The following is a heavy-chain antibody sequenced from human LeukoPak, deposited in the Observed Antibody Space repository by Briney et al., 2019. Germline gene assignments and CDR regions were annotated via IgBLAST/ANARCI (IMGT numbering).Heavy chain of an antibody. J-gene: IGHJ4*02. D-gene: IGHD5-12*01. CDR1: GFIFDDFT. Sequence: GGSLRLSCAASGFIFDDFTLHWVRQAPGKGREWFSLINWDGGSTYYADSVKARFTISRDNSKNSLYLQMDSLTTEDTAFYYCAKGDVDSPMNFYHWGQGTLVTVSS. CDR3: AKGDVDSPMNFYH. CDR2: INWDGGST. V-gene: IGHV3-43*01.